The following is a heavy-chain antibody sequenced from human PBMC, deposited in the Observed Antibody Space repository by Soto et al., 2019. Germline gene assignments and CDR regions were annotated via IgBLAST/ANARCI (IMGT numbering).Heavy chain of an antibody. D-gene: IGHD2-15*01. CDR3: ARANPGGYCSGGSCYFPDY. V-gene: IGHV4-59*01. Sequence: SETLSLTCTVSGGSISSYYWSWIRQPPGKGLEWIGYIYYSGSTNYNPSLKSRVSISVDTSKNQFSLKLSSVTAADTAVYYCARANPGGYCSGGSCYFPDYWGQGTLVTVS. CDR2: IYYSGST. J-gene: IGHJ4*02. CDR1: GGSISSYY.